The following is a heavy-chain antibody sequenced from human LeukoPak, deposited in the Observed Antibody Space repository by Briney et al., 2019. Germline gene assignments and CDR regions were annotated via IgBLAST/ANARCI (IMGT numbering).Heavy chain of an antibody. CDR3: ARPYYYDSRIDP. Sequence: SETLSLTCTVSGGSISSGDYYWSWIRQPPGKGLEWIAYMYYSGSTYYNPSLKSRVIMSADTSKNQLSLKLSSVTAADTAVYYCARPYYYDSRIDPWGQGILVTVSS. J-gene: IGHJ5*02. D-gene: IGHD3-22*01. V-gene: IGHV4-30-4*01. CDR1: GGSISSGDYY. CDR2: MYYSGST.